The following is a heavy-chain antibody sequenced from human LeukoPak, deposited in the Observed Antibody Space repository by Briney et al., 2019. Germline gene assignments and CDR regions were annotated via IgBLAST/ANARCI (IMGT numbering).Heavy chain of an antibody. J-gene: IGHJ5*02. Sequence: SQTLSLTCAVSGGSISSGGYSWRWIRQPPGTGLEWIGYIYHSGSTYYNPSLKSRVTISVDRSKNQFSLKLSSVTAADTAVYYCARGGPNYGDYGWFDPWGQGTLVTVSS. CDR2: IYHSGST. V-gene: IGHV4-30-2*01. CDR1: GGSISSGGYS. D-gene: IGHD4-17*01. CDR3: ARGGPNYGDYGWFDP.